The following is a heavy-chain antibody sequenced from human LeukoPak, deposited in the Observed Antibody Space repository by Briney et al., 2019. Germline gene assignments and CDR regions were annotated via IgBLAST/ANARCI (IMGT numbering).Heavy chain of an antibody. CDR2: IYHSGST. D-gene: IGHD3-22*01. V-gene: IGHV4-30-2*01. J-gene: IGHJ3*02. CDR1: GGSISSGGYY. Sequence: SETLSLTCTVSGGSISSGGYYWSWIRQPPGKGLEWIGYIYHSGSTYYNPSLKSRVTISVDRSKNQFSLKLSSVTAADTAVYYCARTEADYYDSSGYYSPRAFDIWGQGTMVTVSS. CDR3: ARTEADYYDSSGYYSPRAFDI.